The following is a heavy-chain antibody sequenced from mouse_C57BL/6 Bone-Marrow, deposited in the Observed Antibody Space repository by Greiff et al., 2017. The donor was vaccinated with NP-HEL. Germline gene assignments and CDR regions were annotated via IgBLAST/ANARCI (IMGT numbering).Heavy chain of an antibody. Sequence: EVKLMESGGGLVKPGGSLKLSCAASGFTFSSYTMSWVRQTPEKRLEWVATISGGGGNTYYPDSVKGRFTISRDNAKNTLYLQMSSLRSEDTALYYCARQDDYYRDYWGQGTSVTVSS. D-gene: IGHD2-3*01. CDR2: ISGGGGNT. J-gene: IGHJ4*01. CDR1: GFTFSSYT. CDR3: ARQDDYYRDY. V-gene: IGHV5-9*01.